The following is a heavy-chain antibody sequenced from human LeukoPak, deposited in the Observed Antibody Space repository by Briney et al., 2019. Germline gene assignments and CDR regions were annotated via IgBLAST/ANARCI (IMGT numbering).Heavy chain of an antibody. CDR2: IYYSGTT. CDR3: ARRGDILTDYAFDY. J-gene: IGHJ4*02. D-gene: IGHD3-9*01. V-gene: IGHV4-39*01. CDR1: GGSINSNSHH. Sequence: SETLSLTCSVSGGSINSNSHHWDWIRQAPGKGLEWIGNIYYSGTTSYNPSLKSRVTISVDTSKNQFSLRLSSVTTADTAVYYCARRGDILTDYAFDYWGQGTLVTVSS.